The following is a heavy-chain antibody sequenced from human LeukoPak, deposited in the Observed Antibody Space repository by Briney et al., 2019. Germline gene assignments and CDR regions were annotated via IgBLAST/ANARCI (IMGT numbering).Heavy chain of an antibody. V-gene: IGHV1-2*02. CDR2: INPNSGGT. CDR3: ARDRYYDSSGYSAFDS. D-gene: IGHD3-22*01. J-gene: IGHJ4*02. CDR1: GYTFTGYY. Sequence: ASVKVSCKASGYTFTGYYMHWVRQAPGQGLEWMGGINPNSGGTNYAQKFQGRVTMTRDTSISTAYMELSRLRSDDTAVYYCARDRYYDSSGYSAFDSWGQGTLVTVSS.